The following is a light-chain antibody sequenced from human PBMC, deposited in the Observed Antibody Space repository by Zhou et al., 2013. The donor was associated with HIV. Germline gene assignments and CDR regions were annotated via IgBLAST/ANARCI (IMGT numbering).Light chain of an antibody. J-gene: IGKJ1*01. CDR3: QQSYSTPLT. Sequence: DIQMTQSPSSLSASVGDRVTITCQASQDISNYLNWYHHKPGQAPKLLIYAASSLQSGVPSRFSGSGSGTDFTLTISSLQPEDFATYYCQQSYSTPLTFGPGTKVEIK. V-gene: IGKV1-39*01. CDR1: QDISNY. CDR2: AAS.